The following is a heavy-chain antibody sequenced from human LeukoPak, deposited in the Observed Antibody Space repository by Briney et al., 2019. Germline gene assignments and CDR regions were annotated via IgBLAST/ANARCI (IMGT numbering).Heavy chain of an antibody. J-gene: IGHJ5*01. CDR2: IGIAGDT. CDR1: GFTFSSYD. V-gene: IGHV3-13*01. Sequence: GGSLRLSCAASGFTFSSYDMHWARQATGKGLEWVSGIGIAGDTHYPDSVRGRFTIFRENAKNSLYLQMNSLRVEDTAVYYCARAQPPYHGRLDSWGQGILVTVSS. D-gene: IGHD3-16*01. CDR3: ARAQPPYHGRLDS.